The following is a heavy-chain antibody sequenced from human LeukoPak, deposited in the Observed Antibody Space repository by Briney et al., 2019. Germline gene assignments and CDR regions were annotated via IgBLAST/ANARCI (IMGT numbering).Heavy chain of an antibody. CDR2: IGGSGAST. D-gene: IGHD6-13*01. CDR1: GFTFSNYG. V-gene: IGHV3-23*01. CDR3: AKIGAAGTWNYFDY. Sequence: GGSLRLSCAASGFTFSNYGMIWVRQAPGKGLEWVSTIGGSGASTYYADSVKGRFTISRDNSKNTVYLQMNSLRPEDTAVYYCAKIGAAGTWNYFDYWGQGTLVTVSS. J-gene: IGHJ4*02.